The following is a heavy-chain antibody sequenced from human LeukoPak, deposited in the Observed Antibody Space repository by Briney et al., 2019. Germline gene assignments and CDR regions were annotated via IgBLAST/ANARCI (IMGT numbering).Heavy chain of an antibody. V-gene: IGHV3-74*01. Sequence: GGSLRLSCAASGFTFSSYWMHWVRQAPGKGLVWVSRVNSVGRSTGYADSVKGRFTISRDNAKNTLSLQMNSLRAEDTAVYYCARESSDYDSSGWAGYYYYMDVWGKGTTVTVSS. CDR3: ARESSDYDSSGWAGYYYYMDV. D-gene: IGHD3-22*01. CDR2: VNSVGRST. J-gene: IGHJ6*03. CDR1: GFTFSSYW.